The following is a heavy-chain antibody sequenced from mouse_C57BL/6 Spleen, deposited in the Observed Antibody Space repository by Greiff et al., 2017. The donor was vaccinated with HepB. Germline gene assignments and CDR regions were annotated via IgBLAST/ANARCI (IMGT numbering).Heavy chain of an antibody. CDR3: ARHYYDSSYAMDY. CDR2: IYPSDSET. CDR1: GYTFTSYW. Sequence: VQLQQPGAELVRPGSSVKLSCKASGYTFTSYWMHWVKQRPIQGLEWIGNIYPSDSETHYNQKFKDKATLTVDQSSSTAYMQLSSLTSEDSAVYYCARHYYDSSYAMDYWGQGTSVTVSS. J-gene: IGHJ4*01. V-gene: IGHV1-52*01. D-gene: IGHD1-1*01.